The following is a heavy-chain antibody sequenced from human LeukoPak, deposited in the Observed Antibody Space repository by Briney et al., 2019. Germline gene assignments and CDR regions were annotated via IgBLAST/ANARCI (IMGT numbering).Heavy chain of an antibody. Sequence: ASVKVSCKVSGYTLTELSMHWVRQAPGKGLEWMGGFDPEDGETIYAQKFQGRVTMTEDTSTDTAYMELSSLRSEDTAVYYCATASAYCGGDCYSSGLDYWGQGTLVTVSS. CDR3: ATASAYCGGDCYSSGLDY. J-gene: IGHJ4*02. CDR2: FDPEDGET. CDR1: GYTLTELS. V-gene: IGHV1-24*01. D-gene: IGHD2-21*01.